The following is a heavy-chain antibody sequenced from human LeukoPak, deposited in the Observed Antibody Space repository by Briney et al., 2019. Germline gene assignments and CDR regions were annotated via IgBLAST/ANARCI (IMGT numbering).Heavy chain of an antibody. V-gene: IGHV4-39*01. D-gene: IGHD3-10*01. CDR1: GDSISSSIYY. Sequence: SETLSLTCTVSGDSISSSIYYWGWIRQPPGKGLEWIGCIYYNGYTYYTSSLKSRVTIFVDTSKNQFSLKLISVTAADTAVYYCARQGGDTMVRGVVRDWFDPWGQGTLVTVSS. CDR2: IYYNGYT. CDR3: ARQGGDTMVRGVVRDWFDP. J-gene: IGHJ5*02.